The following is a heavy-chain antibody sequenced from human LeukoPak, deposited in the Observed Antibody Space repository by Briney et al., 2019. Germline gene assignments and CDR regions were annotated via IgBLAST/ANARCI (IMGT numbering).Heavy chain of an antibody. V-gene: IGHV3-66*01. D-gene: IGHD3-22*01. CDR2: ICSGGST. CDR3: ARGGSYFDISGYYFY. Sequence: PGGSLRLSCAASGFTFSSYAMSWVRQAPGKGLEWVSIICSGGSTSYADSVKGRFTISRDNSKNTLYLQMNSLRTEDTAVYYCARGGSYFDISGYYFYWGQGTLVTVSS. CDR1: GFTFSSYA. J-gene: IGHJ4*02.